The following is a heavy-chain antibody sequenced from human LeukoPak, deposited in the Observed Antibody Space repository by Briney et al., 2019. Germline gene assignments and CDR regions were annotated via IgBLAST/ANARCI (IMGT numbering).Heavy chain of an antibody. CDR1: GRSFSGYY. V-gene: IGHV4-34*01. Sequence: TSETLSLTCAVYGRSFSGYYWSWIRQPPGKGLEWIGEINHSGSTNYNPSLKSRVTISVDTSKNQFSLKLSSVTAADTAVYYCARGSSPAYCGGDCSYYFDYWGQGTLVTVSS. CDR3: ARGSSPAYCGGDCSYYFDY. J-gene: IGHJ4*02. D-gene: IGHD2-21*02. CDR2: INHSGST.